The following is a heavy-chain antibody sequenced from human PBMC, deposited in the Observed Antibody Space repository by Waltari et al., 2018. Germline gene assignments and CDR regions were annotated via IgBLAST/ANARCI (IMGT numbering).Heavy chain of an antibody. CDR1: GGSISSGSYY. V-gene: IGHV4-61*02. CDR2: SYTSGSN. J-gene: IGHJ4*02. Sequence: QVQLQESGPGLVKPSQTLSLTCTVSGGSISSGSYYWSWIRQPAGKGLEWIGRSYTSGSNNYNPSLKSRVTLAGYTSKNQFSLKLSSVTAADTAVYYCARELLYNWNDIGLTDYWGQGTLVTVSS. CDR3: ARELLYNWNDIGLTDY. D-gene: IGHD1-20*01.